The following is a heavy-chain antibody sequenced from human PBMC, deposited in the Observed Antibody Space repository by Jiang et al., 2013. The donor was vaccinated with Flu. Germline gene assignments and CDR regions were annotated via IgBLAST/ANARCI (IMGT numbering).Heavy chain of an antibody. CDR3: AKDNGGLWFGDPSTYFDY. CDR1: GFTFDDYA. D-gene: IGHD3-10*01. CDR2: ISWNSGSI. J-gene: IGHJ4*02. Sequence: VQLVESGGGLVQPGRSLRLSCAASGFTFDDYAMHWVRQAPGKGLEWVSGISWNSGSIGYADSVKGRFTISRDNAKNSLYLQMNSLRAEDTALYYCAKDNGGLWFGDPSTYFDYWGQGTLVTVSS. V-gene: IGHV3-9*01.